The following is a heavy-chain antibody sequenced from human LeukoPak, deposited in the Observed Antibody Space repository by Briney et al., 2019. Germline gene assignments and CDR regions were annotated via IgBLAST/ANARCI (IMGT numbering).Heavy chain of an antibody. J-gene: IGHJ1*01. V-gene: IGHV3-23*01. Sequence: PGGSLRLSCAASGFTFSSYAMSWVRQAPGKGLEWVTAITGGSGGNTYYADSVKGRFTISKDNSKNTLYLQMNSLRADDTAVYYCAKDHGDYAYFQHWGQGTLVTVSS. CDR1: GFTFSSYA. D-gene: IGHD4-17*01. CDR2: ITGGSGGNT. CDR3: AKDHGDYAYFQH.